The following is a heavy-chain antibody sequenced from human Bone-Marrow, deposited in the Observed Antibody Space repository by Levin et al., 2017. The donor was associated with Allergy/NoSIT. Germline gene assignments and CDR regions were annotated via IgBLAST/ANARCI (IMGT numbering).Heavy chain of an antibody. J-gene: IGHJ5*02. Sequence: PSETLSLTCDVSGGSISNYYWSWIRQPPGKGPEYIGNVYHTGSTNYNPSLESRVTISVDPSKNQFSLRLTSVTAADTAVYFCARGLAVATPWFDPWGQGTLVTVSP. D-gene: IGHD5-12*01. CDR2: VYHTGST. V-gene: IGHV4-59*01. CDR3: ARGLAVATPWFDP. CDR1: GGSISNYY.